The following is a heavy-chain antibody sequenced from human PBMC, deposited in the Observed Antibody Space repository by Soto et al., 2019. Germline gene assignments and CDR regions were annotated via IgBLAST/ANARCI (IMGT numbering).Heavy chain of an antibody. Sequence: GALRISGAASVFTCSNYWMTWVRQAPGKGLEWVASINQNGGAMHYVDSVKGRFTVSRDNAKNSLYLQVNSLRAEDTAVFYCARVWNDGRFDYWGQGTLVTVSS. CDR2: INQNGGAM. CDR3: ARVWNDGRFDY. J-gene: IGHJ4*02. V-gene: IGHV3-7*01. CDR1: VFTCSNYW. D-gene: IGHD1-1*01.